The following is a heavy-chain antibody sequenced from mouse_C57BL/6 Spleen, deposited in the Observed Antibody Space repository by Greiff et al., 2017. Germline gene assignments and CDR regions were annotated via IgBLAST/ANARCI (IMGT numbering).Heavy chain of an antibody. CDR1: GYAFSSYW. CDR2: IYPGDGDT. D-gene: IGHD2-3*01. J-gene: IGHJ4*01. CDR3: ARDPFYDGCLYYYAMDY. V-gene: IGHV1-80*01. Sequence: QVQLQQSGAELVKPGASVKISCKASGYAFSSYWMNWVTQRPGQGLEWIGQIYPGDGDTNYNGKFKGKATLTAAKSSSKAYMQLSSLTSEDSAVYFWARDPFYDGCLYYYAMDYWGKGTSGTVSS.